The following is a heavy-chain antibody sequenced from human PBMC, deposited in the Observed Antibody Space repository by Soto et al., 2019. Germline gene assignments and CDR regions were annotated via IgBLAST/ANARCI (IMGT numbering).Heavy chain of an antibody. CDR3: ARDGTLYDSRAYYYLY. Sequence: QVQLVQSGAEVKKPGSSVKVSCKASGGTFSGYTITWVRQAPGQGLEWMGGITPMFGTPNYAQKFRGRVTITADESTSTAYMELSSLRSEDTAMYFCARDGTLYDSRAYYYLYWGQGTLVTVSS. CDR2: ITPMFGTP. V-gene: IGHV1-69*01. D-gene: IGHD3-22*01. J-gene: IGHJ4*02. CDR1: GGTFSGYT.